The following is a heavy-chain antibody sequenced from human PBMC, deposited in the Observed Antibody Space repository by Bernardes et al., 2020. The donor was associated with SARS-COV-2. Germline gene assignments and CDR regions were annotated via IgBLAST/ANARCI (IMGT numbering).Heavy chain of an antibody. V-gene: IGHV3-66*02. CDR2: IYSGGST. CDR3: ARGIAVAQGAFDI. D-gene: IGHD6-19*01. J-gene: IGHJ3*02. CDR1: GFSVSDKD. Sequence: GGSLRLSCAGSGFSVSDKDMNWVRQAPGKGLEWVSVIYSGGSTYYADSAKGRFTISRDGSTNTLYLQMNSLSVEDTAIYYCARGIAVAQGAFDIWGQGTMVSVSS.